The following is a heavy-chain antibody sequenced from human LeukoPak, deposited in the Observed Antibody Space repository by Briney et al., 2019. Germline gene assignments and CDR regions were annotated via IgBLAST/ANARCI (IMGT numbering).Heavy chain of an antibody. CDR1: GFTFSSFW. J-gene: IGHJ4*02. V-gene: IGHV3-74*01. CDR2: IKTDGATS. D-gene: IGHD6-19*01. Sequence: PGGSVRLSGAASGFTFSSFWMHWDRPAPGEGLVWVSRIKTDGATSNYADSVKGRSTDSRDNAKNTLYLQMNSLRAEDTAVYYCARGPYTSGVYRLDYWGQGTLVTVSS. CDR3: ARGPYTSGVYRLDY.